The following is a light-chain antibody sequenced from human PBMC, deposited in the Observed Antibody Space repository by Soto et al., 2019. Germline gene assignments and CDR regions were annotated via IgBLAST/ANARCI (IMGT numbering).Light chain of an antibody. Sequence: QSALTQPASVSGSPGQSVTISCTGTSTDVGGYNYVSWYQQHPGKAPKLMIYDDSNRPSGVSNRFSGSKSGTTASLTISGLQAEDEADYYCSSYTSSSSPVVFGGGTKLTVL. CDR3: SSYTSSSSPVV. CDR1: STDVGGYNY. V-gene: IGLV2-14*01. J-gene: IGLJ2*01. CDR2: DDS.